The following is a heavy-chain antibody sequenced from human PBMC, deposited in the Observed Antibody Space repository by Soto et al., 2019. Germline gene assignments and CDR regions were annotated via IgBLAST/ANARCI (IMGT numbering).Heavy chain of an antibody. CDR3: ARDRGSYRFDY. J-gene: IGHJ4*02. V-gene: IGHV1-69*13. Sequence: GASVKVSCKASGGTFSSYAISWVRQAPGQGLEWMGGIIPIFGTANYTQKFQGRVTITADESTSTAYMELSSLRSEDTAVYYCARDRGSYRFDYWGQGTLVTVSS. CDR1: GGTFSSYA. D-gene: IGHD1-26*01. CDR2: IIPIFGTA.